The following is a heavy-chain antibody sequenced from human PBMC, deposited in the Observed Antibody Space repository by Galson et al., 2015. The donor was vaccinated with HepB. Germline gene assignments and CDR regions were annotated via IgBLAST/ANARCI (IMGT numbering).Heavy chain of an antibody. CDR2: IIPIFGTA. Sequence: SVKVSCKASGGTFSSYAISWVRQAPGQGLEWMGGIIPIFGTANYAQKFQGRVTITADESTGTAYMELSSLRSEDTAVYYCACQRGYSGYDTLLGYYYYYGMDVWGQGTTVTVSS. CDR3: ACQRGYSGYDTLLGYYYYYGMDV. V-gene: IGHV1-69*13. D-gene: IGHD5-12*01. J-gene: IGHJ6*02. CDR1: GGTFSSYA.